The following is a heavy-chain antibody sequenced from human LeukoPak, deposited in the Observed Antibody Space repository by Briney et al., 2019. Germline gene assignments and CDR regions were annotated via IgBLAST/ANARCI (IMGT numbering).Heavy chain of an antibody. CDR1: GYTFTSYG. J-gene: IGHJ5*02. V-gene: IGHV1-18*01. D-gene: IGHD2-2*01. Sequence: ASVKVSCKASGYTFTSYGISWVRQAPGQGLEWMGWISAYNGNTNYAQKLQGRVTMTTDTSTSTAYMELRSLRSEDTAVYYCARVWWGYCSSTSCYYRFDPWGQGTLVTVSS. CDR2: ISAYNGNT. CDR3: ARVWWGYCSSTSCYYRFDP.